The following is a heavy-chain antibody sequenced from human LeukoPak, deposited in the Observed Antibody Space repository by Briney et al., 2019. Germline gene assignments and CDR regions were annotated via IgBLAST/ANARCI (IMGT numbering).Heavy chain of an antibody. Sequence: GGSLRLSSATSRFTFSSYGMHWVRQAPGKGLEWVAFIRNDGIIKYYADSVKGRFTITRDNSKNTLYLQMNSLRAEDTAVYYCAKDRSSGYSYGDHWGQGTLVSVSS. V-gene: IGHV3-30*02. D-gene: IGHD5-18*01. CDR1: RFTFSSYG. CDR3: AKDRSSGYSYGDH. CDR2: IRNDGIIK. J-gene: IGHJ4*02.